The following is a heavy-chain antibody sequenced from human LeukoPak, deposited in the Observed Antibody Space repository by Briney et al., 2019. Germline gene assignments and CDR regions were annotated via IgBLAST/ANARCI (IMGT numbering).Heavy chain of an antibody. V-gene: IGHV3-21*01. CDR3: ARDGIQNYDFWSGYYIDY. J-gene: IGHJ4*02. D-gene: IGHD3-3*01. CDR2: ISSSSSYI. CDR1: GFTFSSYS. Sequence: AGGSLRLSCAASGFTFSSYSMNWVRQAPGKGLEWVSSISSSSSYIYYADSVKGRFTISRDNAKNSLYLQMSSLRAEDTAVYYCARDGIQNYDFWSGYYIDYWGQGTLVTVSS.